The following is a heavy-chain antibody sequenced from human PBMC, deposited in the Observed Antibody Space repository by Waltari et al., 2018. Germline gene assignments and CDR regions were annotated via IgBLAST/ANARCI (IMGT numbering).Heavy chain of an antibody. J-gene: IGHJ5*02. V-gene: IGHV4-59*11. D-gene: IGHD4-4*01. Sequence: QVHLQESGPGLVKPSETLSLTCTVSGVSITNHYWSWIRQSPGKGLEWIGYTHHTGSSNYNPSVKSRLTVSLDTSKNQLSLNLNSVTAADTAIYYCARGSTGQFDPWGQGVLVTVSS. CDR3: ARGSTGQFDP. CDR2: THHTGSS. CDR1: GVSITNHY.